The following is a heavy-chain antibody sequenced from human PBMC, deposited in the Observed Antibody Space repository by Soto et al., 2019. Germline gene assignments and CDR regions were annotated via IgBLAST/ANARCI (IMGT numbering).Heavy chain of an antibody. V-gene: IGHV1-18*01. J-gene: IGHJ6*02. CDR2: ISAYNGNT. CDR1: GYTFTSYG. D-gene: IGHD6-13*01. Sequence: ASVKVSCKASGYTFTSYGISWVRQAPGQGLEWMGWISAYNGNTNYAQKLQGRVTMTTDTSTSTAYMELRSLRSDDTAVYYCARDDYSSSWYHYYYGMGVWGQGTTVTVSS. CDR3: ARDDYSSSWYHYYYGMGV.